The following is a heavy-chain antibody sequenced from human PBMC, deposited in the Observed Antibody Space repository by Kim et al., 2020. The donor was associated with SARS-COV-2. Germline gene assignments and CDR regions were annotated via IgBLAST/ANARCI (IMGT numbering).Heavy chain of an antibody. J-gene: IGHJ4*02. V-gene: IGHV4-34*01. CDR2: INHSGST. CDR3: ARGGGVEMATILVWGFDY. CDR1: GGSFSGYY. Sequence: SETLSLTCAVYGGSFSGYYWSWIRQPPGKGLEWIGEINHSGSTNYNPSLKSRVTISVDTSKNQFSLKLSSVTAADTAVYYCARGGGVEMATILVWGFDYWGQGTLVTVSS. D-gene: IGHD5-12*01.